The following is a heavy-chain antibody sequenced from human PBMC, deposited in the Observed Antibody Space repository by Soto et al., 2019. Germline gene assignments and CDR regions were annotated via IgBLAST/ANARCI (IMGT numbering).Heavy chain of an antibody. V-gene: IGHV3-21*01. CDR3: ARDWSCSGGSCYSEAEAFDI. CDR1: GFTFSSYS. D-gene: IGHD2-15*01. Sequence: PGGSLRLSCAASGFTFSSYSMNWVRQAPGKGLEWGSSISSSSSYIYYADSVKGRFTISRDNAKNSLYLQMDSLRAEDTAVYYCARDWSCSGGSCYSEAEAFDIWGQGTMVTVSS. CDR2: ISSSSSYI. J-gene: IGHJ3*02.